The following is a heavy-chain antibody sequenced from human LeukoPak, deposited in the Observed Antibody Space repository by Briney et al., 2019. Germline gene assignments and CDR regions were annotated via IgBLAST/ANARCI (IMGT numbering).Heavy chain of an antibody. D-gene: IGHD3-10*01. CDR1: GFTFSSYS. CDR2: ISSSSSYI. V-gene: IGHV3-21*01. Sequence: GGSLRLSCAASGFTFSSYSMNWVRQAPGKGLEWVSSISSSSSYIYYADSVKGRFTISRDNAKNSLYLQMNSLGAEDTAVYYCARASYYYGSGSYSPVDYWGQGTLVTVSS. J-gene: IGHJ4*02. CDR3: ARASYYYGSGSYSPVDY.